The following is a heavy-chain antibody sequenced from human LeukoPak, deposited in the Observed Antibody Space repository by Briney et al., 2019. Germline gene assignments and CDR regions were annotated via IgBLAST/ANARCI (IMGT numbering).Heavy chain of an antibody. D-gene: IGHD3-10*01. Sequence: GGSLRLSCAASGFTVNSNYMSWVRQAPGKGLEWVSVIYSGGSTYYADSVKGRFTISRDNSKNTLYLQMNSLRAEDTAVYYCARDRGLWFGDGEGMDVWGQGTTVTVSS. J-gene: IGHJ6*02. CDR2: IYSGGST. V-gene: IGHV3-66*01. CDR1: GFTVNSNY. CDR3: ARDRGLWFGDGEGMDV.